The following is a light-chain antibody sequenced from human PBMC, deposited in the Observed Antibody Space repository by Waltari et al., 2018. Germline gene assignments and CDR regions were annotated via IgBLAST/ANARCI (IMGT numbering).Light chain of an antibody. Sequence: DIVMTQTPLSLPVTPGEPASISCRSSQSLLHINGNTYLYWYLQKPGQPPRLLIYRVSNRFSGGPDRFSGSGSGTDFTLKISRVEAEDVGVYYCMQALQNPRTFGQGTKVEIK. V-gene: IGKV2-29*02. CDR1: QSLLHINGNTY. CDR2: RVS. CDR3: MQALQNPRT. J-gene: IGKJ1*01.